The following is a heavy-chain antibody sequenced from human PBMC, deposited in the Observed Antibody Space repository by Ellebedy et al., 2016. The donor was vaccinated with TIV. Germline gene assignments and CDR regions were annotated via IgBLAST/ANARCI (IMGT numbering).Heavy chain of an antibody. CDR2: IWYDGSNR. Sequence: GESLKISCAASGFSFSSHAMAWVRQAPGKGLEWVAVIWYDGSNRYYADSVKGRFAISRDNSDNTLYLQMNSLRTEDTAVYYCARDLSRTPGRYYGLDAWGQGTAVTVSS. V-gene: IGHV3-33*01. CDR3: ARDLSRTPGRYYGLDA. D-gene: IGHD3-16*02. J-gene: IGHJ6*02. CDR1: GFSFSSHA.